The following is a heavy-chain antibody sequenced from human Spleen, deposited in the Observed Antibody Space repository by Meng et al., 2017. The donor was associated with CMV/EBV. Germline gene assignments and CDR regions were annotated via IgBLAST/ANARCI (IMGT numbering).Heavy chain of an antibody. J-gene: IGHJ4*02. Sequence: GANYGQKFQGRVTMTRDTSISTAYMDLSRLRFDDTAVYYCARGKNIVVLPAVIPHEVFDYWGQGTLVTVSS. CDR3: ARGKNIVVLPAVIPHEVFDY. CDR2: GA. D-gene: IGHD2-2*02. V-gene: IGHV1-2*02.